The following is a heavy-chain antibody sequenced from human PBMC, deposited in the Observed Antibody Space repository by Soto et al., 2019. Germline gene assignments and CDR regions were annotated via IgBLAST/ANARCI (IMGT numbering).Heavy chain of an antibody. D-gene: IGHD3-10*01. V-gene: IGHV3-9*03. CDR3: AKEEYGFSGYMDV. CDR2: ITWHSDGM. J-gene: IGHJ6*03. CDR1: GFNFNDHG. Sequence: EVQLVESGGGLVQPGRSLRLSCIASGFNFNDHGMHWVRQAPGKGLEWVSGITWHSDGMGYADSVKGRFTISRDNAKNSLYLQMNSLGVVDMALYYCAKEEYGFSGYMDVWGKGTTVIVAS.